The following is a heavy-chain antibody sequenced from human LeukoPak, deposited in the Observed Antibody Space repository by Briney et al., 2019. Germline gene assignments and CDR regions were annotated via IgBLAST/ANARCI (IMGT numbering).Heavy chain of an antibody. CDR2: ISSSSSTI. Sequence: GGSLRLSCAASGFTFSSYSMNWVRQAPGKGLEWVSYISSSSSTIYYADSVKGRFTISRDNAKNSLYLQMNSLGAEDTAIYYCARDLGSYSSGWYMGFDYWGQGTLVTVSS. J-gene: IGHJ4*02. CDR1: GFTFSSYS. CDR3: ARDLGSYSSGWYMGFDY. D-gene: IGHD6-19*01. V-gene: IGHV3-48*01.